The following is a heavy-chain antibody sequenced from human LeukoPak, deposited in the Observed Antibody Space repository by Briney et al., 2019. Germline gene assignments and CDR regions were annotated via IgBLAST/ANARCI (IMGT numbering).Heavy chain of an antibody. CDR3: AREGTTGYFDY. D-gene: IGHD1-1*01. CDR2: IIPIFGTA. V-gene: IGHV1-69*13. CDR1: GGTYTSYA. J-gene: IGHJ4*02. Sequence: SVKVSCKASGGTYTSYAISWVRQAPGHGLEWMGGIIPIFGTANYAQKFQGRVTITADESTSTAYMELSSLRSEDTAVYYCAREGTTGYFDYWGQGTLVTVSA.